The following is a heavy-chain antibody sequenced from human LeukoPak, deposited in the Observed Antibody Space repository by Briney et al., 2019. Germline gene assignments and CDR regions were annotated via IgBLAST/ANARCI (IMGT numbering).Heavy chain of an antibody. D-gene: IGHD3-3*01. J-gene: IGHJ2*01. CDR3: ARGGRDFWSGYYINPSYWYFDL. CDR1: GGSISSGGYY. V-gene: IGHV4-39*07. CDR2: INHSGST. Sequence: SETLSLTCTVSGGSISSGGYYWSWIRQPPGKGLEWIGEINHSGSTNYNPSLKSRVTISVDTSKNQFSLKLSSVTAADTAVYYCARGGRDFWSGYYINPSYWYFDLWGRGTLVTVSS.